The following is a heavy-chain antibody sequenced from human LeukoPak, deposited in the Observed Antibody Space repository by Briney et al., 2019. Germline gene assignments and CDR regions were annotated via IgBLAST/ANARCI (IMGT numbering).Heavy chain of an antibody. CDR1: GASISSYY. J-gene: IGHJ4*02. D-gene: IGHD6-13*01. CDR3: ARDYSSSWYPHRRYFDY. CDR2: IYTSGST. Sequence: SETLSLTCTVSGASISSYYWSWIRQPAGKGLEWIGRIYTSGSTNYNPSLKSRVTISVDKSKNQFSLKLSSVTAADTAVYYCARDYSSSWYPHRRYFDYWGQGTLVTVSS. V-gene: IGHV4-4*07.